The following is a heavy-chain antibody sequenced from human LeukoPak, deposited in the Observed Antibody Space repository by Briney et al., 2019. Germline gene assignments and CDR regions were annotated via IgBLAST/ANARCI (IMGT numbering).Heavy chain of an antibody. Sequence: GGSLRLSCAVSGITLSNYGMSWVRQAPGKGLEWVAGISDSGGSTNYADSVKGRLTISRDNPKNTLHLQMNSLRAEDTAVYFCARRGVVIRVILVGFHKEAFYFDSWGQGALVTVSS. V-gene: IGHV3-23*01. D-gene: IGHD3-22*01. CDR1: GITLSNYG. J-gene: IGHJ4*02. CDR3: ARRGVVIRVILVGFHKEAFYFDS. CDR2: ISDSGGST.